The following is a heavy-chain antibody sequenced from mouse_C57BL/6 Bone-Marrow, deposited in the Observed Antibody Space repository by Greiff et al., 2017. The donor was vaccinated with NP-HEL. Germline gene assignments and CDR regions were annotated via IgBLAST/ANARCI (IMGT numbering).Heavy chain of an antibody. CDR2: IDPSDSYT. J-gene: IGHJ3*01. CDR1: GYTFTTYW. D-gene: IGHD1-1*01. V-gene: IGHV1-50*01. CDR3: ARKAYYGRSYEFAY. Sequence: QFQLQQPGAELVKPGASVKLSCKASGYTFTTYWMQWVKQRPGQGLEWIGEIDPSDSYTNYNQKFKGKATLTVDTSSSTANMQLSSLTSEDSAVYYCARKAYYGRSYEFAYWGQGTLVTVSA.